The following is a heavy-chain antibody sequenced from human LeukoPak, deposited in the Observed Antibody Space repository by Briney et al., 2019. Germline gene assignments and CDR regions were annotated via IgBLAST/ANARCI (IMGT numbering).Heavy chain of an antibody. CDR3: ARDSHDSSYYYYYYYMDV. D-gene: IGHD3-22*01. J-gene: IGHJ6*03. V-gene: IGHV3-11*04. CDR1: GFTFSDNY. Sequence: GGSLRLSCAASGFTFSDNYMSWIRQAPGKGLEWVSYISSSGNTTYNADSVKGRFSITRDNAKNSLYLQMNSLRAEDTAVYYCARDSHDSSYYYYYYYMDVWGKGTTVTVSS. CDR2: ISSSGNTT.